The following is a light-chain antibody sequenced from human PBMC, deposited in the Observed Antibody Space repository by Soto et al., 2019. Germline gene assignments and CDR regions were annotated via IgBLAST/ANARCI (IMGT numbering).Light chain of an antibody. Sequence: GDRVTITCRASQSISSWLAWYQQKPGKAPKLLIYDASSLESGVPSRFSGSGSGSEFTLTISSLQPDDFATYYCQQYNSYPWTFGQGTKVDIK. CDR3: QQYNSYPWT. J-gene: IGKJ1*01. CDR2: DAS. V-gene: IGKV1-5*01. CDR1: QSISSW.